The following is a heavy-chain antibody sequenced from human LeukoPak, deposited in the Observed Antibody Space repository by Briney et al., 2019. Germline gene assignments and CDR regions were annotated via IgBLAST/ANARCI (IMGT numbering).Heavy chain of an antibody. CDR1: GYTFTSYD. CDR2: MNPNSGNT. D-gene: IGHD3-22*01. V-gene: IGHV1-8*01. CDR3: ARARYDSSGYYYDWFDP. J-gene: IGHJ5*02. Sequence: ASVKVSCKASGYTFTSYDINWVRQATGRGLEWMGWMNPNSGNTGYAQKFQGRVTMTRNTSISTAYMELSSLRSEDTAVYYCARARYDSSGYYYDWFDPWGQGTLVTVSS.